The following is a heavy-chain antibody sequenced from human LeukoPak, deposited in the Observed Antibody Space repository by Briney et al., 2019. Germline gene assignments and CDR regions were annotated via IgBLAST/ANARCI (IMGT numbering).Heavy chain of an antibody. CDR1: GFTFSSYS. CDR3: ARERGISYGDYWFDP. J-gene: IGHJ5*02. CDR2: ISSSSSYI. Sequence: GGSLRLSCAASGFTFSSYSINWVRQAPGKGLEWVSSISSSSSYIYYADSVKGRFTISRDNAKNSLYLQMNSLRAEDTAMYYCARERGISYGDYWFDPWGQGTLVTVSS. V-gene: IGHV3-21*01. D-gene: IGHD4-17*01.